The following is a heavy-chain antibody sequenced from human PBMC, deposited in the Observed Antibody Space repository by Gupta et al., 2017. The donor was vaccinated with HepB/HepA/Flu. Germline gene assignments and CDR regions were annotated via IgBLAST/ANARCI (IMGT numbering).Heavy chain of an antibody. CDR2: IYFEDKR. CDR3: AREVGRLKVWSGTPRHYYG. Sequence: EVPPVASGGTLAQPGGSLRLSCAPSGFSVSRSNMTWVRQTPGKGLEWVSMIYFEDKRDYADSGKGRFTMSTDNSKNTVDLQLDRLREEDKAVYYCAREVGRLKVWSGTPRHYYG. CDR1: GFSVSRSN. J-gene: IGHJ6*01. V-gene: IGHV3-66*01. D-gene: IGHD3-10*01.